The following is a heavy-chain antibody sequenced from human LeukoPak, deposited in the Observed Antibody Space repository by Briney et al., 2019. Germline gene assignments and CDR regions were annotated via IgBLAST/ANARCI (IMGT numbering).Heavy chain of an antibody. Sequence: LPGGSLRLSCAASGFTFSSYGMHWVRQAPGKGLEWVAVISYDRRNKYYADSVKGRFTISRDNSKNTLYLQMNSLRAEDTAVYYCAKEGRSALDYWGQGTPVTVSS. D-gene: IGHD3-10*01. CDR1: GFTFSSYG. CDR3: AKEGRSALDY. V-gene: IGHV3-30*18. CDR2: ISYDRRNK. J-gene: IGHJ4*02.